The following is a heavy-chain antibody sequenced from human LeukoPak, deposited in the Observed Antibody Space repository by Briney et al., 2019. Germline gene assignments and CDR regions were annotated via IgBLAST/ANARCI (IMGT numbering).Heavy chain of an antibody. D-gene: IGHD3-3*01. Sequence: SETLSLTCTFSGGSISSYYWSWIRQPPGKGLEWIGGIYYSGSTYYNPSLKSRVTISVDTSKNQFSLKLSSVTAAETAVYYCARDPGRDDFWSGLNWFDPWGQGTLVTVSS. J-gene: IGHJ5*02. V-gene: IGHV4-39*07. CDR1: GGSISSYY. CDR2: IYYSGST. CDR3: ARDPGRDDFWSGLNWFDP.